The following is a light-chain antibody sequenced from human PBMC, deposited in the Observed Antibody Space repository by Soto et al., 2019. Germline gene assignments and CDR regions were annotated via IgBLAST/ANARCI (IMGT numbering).Light chain of an antibody. J-gene: IGLJ7*01. CDR2: LEGSGSY. CDR1: SGHSSYI. Sequence: QTVLTQSSSASASLGSSVKLTCTLSSGHSSYIIAWHQQQPGKAPRYLMKLEGSGSYNKGSGVPDRFSGSSSGADRYLTISTLQSEDEADYYCETWDSNTHVFGGGTQLTVL. V-gene: IGLV4-60*03. CDR3: ETWDSNTHV.